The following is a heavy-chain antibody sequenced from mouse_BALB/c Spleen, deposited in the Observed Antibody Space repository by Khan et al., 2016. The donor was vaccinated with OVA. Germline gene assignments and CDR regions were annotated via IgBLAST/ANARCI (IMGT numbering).Heavy chain of an antibody. Sequence: QMQLEESGPGLVAPSQSLSITCNVSGFSLTSYGVHWVRQPPGKGLEWLGVIWAGGSRNYNSDLMSRMSICKDNSKRPVFLKMNSLQTDDTAMYYCARLEDIWGQGTTLTGAS. D-gene: IGHD1-3*01. V-gene: IGHV2-9*02. CDR3: ARLEDI. CDR1: GFSLTSYG. CDR2: IWAGGSR. J-gene: IGHJ2*01.